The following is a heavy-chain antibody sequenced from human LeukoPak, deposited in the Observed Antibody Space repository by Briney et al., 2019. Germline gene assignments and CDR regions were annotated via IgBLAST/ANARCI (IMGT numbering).Heavy chain of an antibody. J-gene: IGHJ3*02. V-gene: IGHV3-7*01. Sequence: AGGSLRLSCAASGFTFSTFAMIWVRQAPGKGLEWVANIKQDGSEKYYVDSVKGRFTISRDNAKNSLYLQMNSLRAEDTAVYYCARDAHFHFWSGYPRGAFDIWGQGTMVTVSS. D-gene: IGHD3-3*02. CDR3: ARDAHFHFWSGYPRGAFDI. CDR2: IKQDGSEK. CDR1: GFTFSTFA.